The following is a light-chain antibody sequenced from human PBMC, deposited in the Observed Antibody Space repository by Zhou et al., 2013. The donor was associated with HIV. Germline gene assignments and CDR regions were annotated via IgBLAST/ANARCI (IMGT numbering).Light chain of an antibody. V-gene: IGKV2-28*01. Sequence: DIVMTQSPLSLPVTPGEPASISCRSSQSLLQSNGYTYLDWYLQKPGQSPQLLIYLGSNRASGVPDRFSGSVSGTDFTLTISRVEAEDVGVYYCMQGTHWPRTFGQGTRWKSN. CDR3: MQGTHWPRT. CDR2: LGS. J-gene: IGKJ1*01. CDR1: QSLLQSNGYTY.